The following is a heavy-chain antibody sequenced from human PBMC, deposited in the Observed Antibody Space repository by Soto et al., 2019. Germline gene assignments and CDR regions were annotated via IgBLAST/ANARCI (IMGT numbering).Heavy chain of an antibody. V-gene: IGHV3-30*04. J-gene: IGHJ4*02. CDR1: GFTFSSYA. CDR3: ARGYSSSSAAFDY. CDR2: ISYDARNK. Sequence: GGSLRLSCGASGFTFSSYAMHWVRQAPGKGLEWVAIISYDARNKYYADSVKGRLTISRDNSKNTLYMQMNSLRAEDTAVYYCARGYSSSSAAFDYWGQGTLVTVSS. D-gene: IGHD6-13*01.